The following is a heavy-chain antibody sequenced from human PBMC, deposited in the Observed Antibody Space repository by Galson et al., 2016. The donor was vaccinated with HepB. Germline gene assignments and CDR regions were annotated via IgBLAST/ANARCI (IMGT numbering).Heavy chain of an antibody. V-gene: IGHV3-74*01. J-gene: IGHJ4*02. CDR3: AREEATVTTATDH. CDR2: TNEDGTRT. CDR1: GFPLSSYW. Sequence: SLRLSCAASGFPLSSYWMQWVRQTPGKGLVWVSRTNEDGTRTGYADSVRGRFTVSRDNAKNTVYLHMNSLRAEDTAVYYCAREEATVTTATDHWGQGTLVTASS. D-gene: IGHD4-17*01.